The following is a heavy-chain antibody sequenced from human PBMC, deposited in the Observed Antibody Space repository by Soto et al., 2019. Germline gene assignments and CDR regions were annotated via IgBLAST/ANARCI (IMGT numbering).Heavy chain of an antibody. CDR1: GYTLTELS. J-gene: IGHJ6*02. CDR3: ATDSNLSNYPPYYYYYGMDV. Sequence: ASVKVSCKVSGYTLTELSMHWVRQAPGKGLEWMGGFDPEDGETIYAQKNQGRVTMTEDTSTDTAYMELSSLRSEDTAVYYFATDSNLSNYPPYYYYYGMDVWGQGTTVTVSS. CDR2: FDPEDGET. D-gene: IGHD4-4*01. V-gene: IGHV1-24*01.